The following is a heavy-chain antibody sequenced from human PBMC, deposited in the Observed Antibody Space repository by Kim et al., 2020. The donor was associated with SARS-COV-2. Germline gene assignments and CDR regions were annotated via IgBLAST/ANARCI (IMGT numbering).Heavy chain of an antibody. D-gene: IGHD1-26*01. CDR3: ARDSGGYEYFQH. V-gene: IGHV1-18*01. J-gene: IGHJ1*01. Sequence: YEQKLQGRVTMTTDTATSTAYMELRSLRSDDTAVYYCARDSGGYEYFQHWGQGTLVTVSS.